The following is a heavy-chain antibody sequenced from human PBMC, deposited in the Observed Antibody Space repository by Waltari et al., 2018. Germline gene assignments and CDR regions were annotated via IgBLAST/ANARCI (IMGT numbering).Heavy chain of an antibody. V-gene: IGHV3-7*01. CDR3: TRGGDDSSWYWRN. CDR1: VFTFGNHW. CDR2: INQDGSEK. Sequence: EVQLVESGGGLVQPGGSLRLSCAASVFTFGNHWMTWVRQAPGKGLEWVANINQDGSEKYSVESVKGRFTISRDNAKNSLYLQLNSLRADDTAVYYCTRGGDDSSWYWRNWGQGTLVTVSS. J-gene: IGHJ4*02. D-gene: IGHD6-13*01.